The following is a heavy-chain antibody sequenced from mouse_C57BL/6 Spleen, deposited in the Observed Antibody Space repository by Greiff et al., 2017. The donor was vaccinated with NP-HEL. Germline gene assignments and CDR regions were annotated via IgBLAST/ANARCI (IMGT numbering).Heavy chain of an antibody. J-gene: IGHJ4*01. D-gene: IGHD1-1*01. Sequence: VQLKQSGPGMVKPSQSLSLTCTVTGYSITSGYDWHWIRHFPGNKLEWMGYISYSGSTNYNPSLKSRISITHDTSKNHFFLKLNSVTTEDTATYYCARGYYYGSGYWMDYWGQGTSVTVSS. CDR1: GYSITSGYD. CDR2: ISYSGST. V-gene: IGHV3-1*01. CDR3: ARGYYYGSGYWMDY.